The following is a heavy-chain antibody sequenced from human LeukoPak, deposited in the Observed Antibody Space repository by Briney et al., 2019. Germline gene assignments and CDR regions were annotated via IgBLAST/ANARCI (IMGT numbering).Heavy chain of an antibody. V-gene: IGHV4-31*03. D-gene: IGHD3-10*01. Sequence: SETLSLTCTVSGGSISSGGYYWSWIRQHPGKGLEWIGYIYYSGSTYYNPSLKSRATISVDTSKNQFSLKLSSVTAADTAVYYCARVGFGEPYFDYWGQGTLVTVSS. CDR3: ARVGFGEPYFDY. J-gene: IGHJ4*02. CDR1: GGSISSGGYY. CDR2: IYYSGST.